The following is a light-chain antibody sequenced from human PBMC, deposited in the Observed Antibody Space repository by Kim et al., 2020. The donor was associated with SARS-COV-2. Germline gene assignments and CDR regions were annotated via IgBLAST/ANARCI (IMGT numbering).Light chain of an antibody. V-gene: IGLV2-14*01. Sequence: QSALTQPASVSGSPGQSITISCTGTSSDVGAYDYVSWYQQHPGKAPKLMIYEVSNRPSGVSNRFSGSKSGNTASLTISGLQAEDEADYYCSSYAGSNNVFGTGTKVTVL. CDR2: EVS. CDR1: SSDVGAYDY. J-gene: IGLJ1*01. CDR3: SSYAGSNNV.